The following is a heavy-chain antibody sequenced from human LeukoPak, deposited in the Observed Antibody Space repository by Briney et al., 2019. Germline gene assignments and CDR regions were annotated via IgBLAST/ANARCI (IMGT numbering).Heavy chain of an antibody. CDR1: GGTFSSSD. CDR2: IIPSFRAA. V-gene: IGHV1-69*05. D-gene: IGHD3-16*01. J-gene: IGHJ4*02. Sequence: SVKVSCKAAGGTFSSSDISWVRQAPGQGLEWMGGIIPSFRAASYAQKFQGRVTITTDESTSTTYMELRSLRSEDTAVYYCAIWGSTGALFDYWGQGTLVAVS. CDR3: AIWGSTGALFDY.